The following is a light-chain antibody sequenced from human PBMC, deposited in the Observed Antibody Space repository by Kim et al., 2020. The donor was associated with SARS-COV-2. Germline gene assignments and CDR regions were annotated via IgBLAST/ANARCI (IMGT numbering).Light chain of an antibody. Sequence: PGQTASITCSGDKLGDKYACWYQQTPGQSPVLVIYQDSKRPSGIPERFSGSNSGNTATLTISGTQAMDEADYYCQAWDSSTAGVVFGGGTQLTVL. CDR3: QAWDSSTAGVV. CDR2: QDS. J-gene: IGLJ2*01. CDR1: KLGDKY. V-gene: IGLV3-1*01.